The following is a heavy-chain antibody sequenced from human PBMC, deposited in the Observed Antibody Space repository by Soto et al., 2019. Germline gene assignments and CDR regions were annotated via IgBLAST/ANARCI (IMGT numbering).Heavy chain of an antibody. CDR3: AKTVVPADILANWFDP. CDR1: TYTFSNYW. D-gene: IGHD2-2*02. V-gene: IGHV3-23*01. J-gene: IGHJ5*02. CDR2: ISGSGGST. Sequence: GGSLRVSCVASTYTFSNYWMTWVLQAPGKGLEWVSAISGSGGSTYYADSVKGRFTISRDNSKKTLYLQMNSLRAEEKAVYYCAKTVVPADILANWFDPWGQGILVTVSS.